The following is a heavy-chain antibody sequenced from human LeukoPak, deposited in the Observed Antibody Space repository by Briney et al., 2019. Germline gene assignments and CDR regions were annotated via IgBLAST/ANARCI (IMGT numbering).Heavy chain of an antibody. CDR3: AAIYGDYVFDP. D-gene: IGHD4-17*01. Sequence: PSETLSLTCTVSGGSISSYYWSWIRQPAGKGLKWIGRIYTSGSTNYNPSLKSRVTMSVDTSKNQFSLKLSSVTAADTAVYYCAAIYGDYVFDPWGQGTLVTVSS. CDR2: IYTSGST. J-gene: IGHJ5*02. V-gene: IGHV4-4*07. CDR1: GGSISSYY.